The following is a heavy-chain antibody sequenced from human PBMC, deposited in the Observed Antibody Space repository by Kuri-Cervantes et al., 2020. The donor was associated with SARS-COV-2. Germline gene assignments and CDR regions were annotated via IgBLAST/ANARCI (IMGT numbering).Heavy chain of an antibody. Sequence: SLKFSCAASGFTFDDYAMHWGRQAPGKGLEWVSGISWNSGSIGYADSVKGRFTISRDNAKNSLYLQMNSLRAEDTALYYCAKDRMVQGVIRGTAFDPWGQGTLVTVSS. CDR2: ISWNSGSI. J-gene: IGHJ5*02. D-gene: IGHD3-10*01. V-gene: IGHV3-9*01. CDR1: GFTFDDYA. CDR3: AKDRMVQGVIRGTAFDP.